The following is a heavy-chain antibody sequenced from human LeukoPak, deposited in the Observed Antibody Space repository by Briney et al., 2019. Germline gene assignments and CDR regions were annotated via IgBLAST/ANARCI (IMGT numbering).Heavy chain of an antibody. V-gene: IGHV3-23*01. D-gene: IGHD4-23*01. CDR2: IGDNGDST. J-gene: IGHJ4*02. Sequence: GGSLRLSCAASGFTFSSYAMSWVRQAPGKGLEWVSTIGDNGDSTYYADSVKGRFTIPRDNSKNTLYLQMNSLRAEDTAIYYCAKYDYGGNPNEYYFDYWGQGTLVTVSS. CDR3: AKYDYGGNPNEYYFDY. CDR1: GFTFSSYA.